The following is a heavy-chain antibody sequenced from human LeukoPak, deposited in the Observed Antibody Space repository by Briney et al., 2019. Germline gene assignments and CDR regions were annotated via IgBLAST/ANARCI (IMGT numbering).Heavy chain of an antibody. Sequence: PGRSLRLSCAASGITFSSYGMHWVRQAPGKRLEWVAVIWYDGGNKYYADSVKGRFTISRDNSKNTLYMEMNSLRAEDTAVYYCARQLGSGVFDIWGQGTVVTVSS. CDR2: IWYDGGNK. J-gene: IGHJ3*02. CDR1: GITFSSYG. V-gene: IGHV3-33*01. CDR3: ARQLGSGVFDI. D-gene: IGHD1-26*01.